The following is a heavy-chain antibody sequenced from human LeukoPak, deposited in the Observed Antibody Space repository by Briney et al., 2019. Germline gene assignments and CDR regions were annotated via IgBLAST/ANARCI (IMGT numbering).Heavy chain of an antibody. CDR2: ISSGGGTI. CDR3: ARLYY. CDR1: GFTFSNYG. V-gene: IGHV3-48*03. Sequence: GGSLRLSCAASGFTFSNYGMNWVRQAPGKGLEWVSYISSGGGTIYYADSVKGRFTTSRDNARNSLYLQMNSLRAEDTAVYYCARLYYWGQGALVTVSS. J-gene: IGHJ4*02.